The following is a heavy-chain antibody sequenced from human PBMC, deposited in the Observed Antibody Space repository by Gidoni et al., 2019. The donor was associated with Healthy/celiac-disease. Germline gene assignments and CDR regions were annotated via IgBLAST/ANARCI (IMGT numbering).Heavy chain of an antibody. Sequence: QVQLVQSGAEVKKPGASVKVSCKASGSTFTSSGISWVRQAPGQGLEWMGWISAYNGNTNYAQKLQGRVTMTTDTSTSTAYMELRSLRSDDTAVYYCARGTSIAAAPGDYYYGMDVWGQGTTVTVSS. J-gene: IGHJ6*02. CDR2: ISAYNGNT. CDR1: GSTFTSSG. D-gene: IGHD6-13*01. V-gene: IGHV1-18*01. CDR3: ARGTSIAAAPGDYYYGMDV.